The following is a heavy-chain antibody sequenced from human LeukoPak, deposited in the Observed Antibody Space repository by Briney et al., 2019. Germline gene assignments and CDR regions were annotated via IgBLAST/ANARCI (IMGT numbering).Heavy chain of an antibody. CDR1: GFTSSSYA. CDR2: ITGRGGTT. V-gene: IGHV3-23*01. D-gene: IGHD6-25*01. J-gene: IGHJ5*02. Sequence: GGSLRLSCAASGFTSSSYAMTWVRQAPGKGLEWVSSITGRGGTTYYADSVKGRFTISRDNSNSTLYLQMDSLRAEDTAVYYCARGGYAFDPWGQGTLVTVSS. CDR3: ARGGYAFDP.